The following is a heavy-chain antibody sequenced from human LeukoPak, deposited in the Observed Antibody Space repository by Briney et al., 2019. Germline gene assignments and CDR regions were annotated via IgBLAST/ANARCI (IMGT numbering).Heavy chain of an antibody. V-gene: IGHV4-61*02. CDR1: GGSISSGSYY. Sequence: SQTLSLTCTVSGGSISSGSYYWSWIRQPAGKGLEWIGRIYTSGSTNYNPSLKSRVTISVDTSKNQFSLKLSSVTVADTAVYYCARDKGHRTPTWFDPWGQGTLVTVSS. J-gene: IGHJ5*02. CDR2: IYTSGST. D-gene: IGHD1-14*01. CDR3: ARDKGHRTPTWFDP.